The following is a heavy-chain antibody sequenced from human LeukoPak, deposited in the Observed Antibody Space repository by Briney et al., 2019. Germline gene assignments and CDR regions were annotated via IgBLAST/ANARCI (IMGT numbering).Heavy chain of an antibody. J-gene: IGHJ6*03. V-gene: IGHV1-18*01. CDR3: AREGVLGYCSSTSCYRHYYYYMDV. CDR1: GYTFTSYG. D-gene: IGHD2-2*01. Sequence: GASVKVSCKASGYTFTSYGISWVRQAPGQGLEWMGWISAYNGNTNYAQKLQGRVTMTTDTSTSTAYMELRSLRSDDTAVYYCAREGVLGYCSSTSCYRHYYYYMDVWGKGTTVTVSS. CDR2: ISAYNGNT.